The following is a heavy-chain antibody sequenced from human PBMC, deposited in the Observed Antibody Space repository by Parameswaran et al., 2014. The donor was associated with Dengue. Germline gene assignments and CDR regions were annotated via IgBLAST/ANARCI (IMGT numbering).Heavy chain of an antibody. Sequence: WIRQPPGKGLEWIGSIYHSGSTYYNPSLKSRVTISVDTSNNKFSLNLTSVTAADTAVYYCARQERNWFDTWGQGTLVTVSS. J-gene: IGHJ5*02. CDR3: ARQERNWFDT. CDR2: IYHSGST. D-gene: IGHD1-1*01. V-gene: IGHV4-39*01.